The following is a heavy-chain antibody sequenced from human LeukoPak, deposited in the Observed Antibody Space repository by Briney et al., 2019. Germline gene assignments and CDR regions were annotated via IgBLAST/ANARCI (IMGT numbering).Heavy chain of an antibody. CDR1: GGSISRYY. Sequence: SETLSLTCTVSGGSISRYYWSWIRQPPGKGLEWIGYIYYSGSTNYNPSLKSRVTISVDTSKNQFSLKLSSVTAADTAVYYCARERYGSGLDYWGQGTLVTVSS. V-gene: IGHV4-59*01. CDR2: IYYSGST. J-gene: IGHJ4*02. CDR3: ARERYGSGLDY. D-gene: IGHD3-10*01.